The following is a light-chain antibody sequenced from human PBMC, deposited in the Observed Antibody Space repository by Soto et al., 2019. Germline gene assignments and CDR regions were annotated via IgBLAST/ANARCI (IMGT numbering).Light chain of an antibody. CDR3: QQRSNWPRT. CDR1: QSVSSY. CDR2: DAS. V-gene: IGKV3-11*01. Sequence: EIVLTQSPATLSLSPGERATLSCRASQSVSSYLAWYQQKPGQAPRLLIYDASNRATGIPARFSGGGSGTDFTLTISSLEPEDFAVYYCQQRSNWPRTFGQGTKVDI. J-gene: IGKJ1*01.